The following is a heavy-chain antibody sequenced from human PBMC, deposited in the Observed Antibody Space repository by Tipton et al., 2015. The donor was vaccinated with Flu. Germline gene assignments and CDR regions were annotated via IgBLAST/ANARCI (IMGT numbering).Heavy chain of an antibody. CDR1: GFTFSSYE. CDR2: ISSSGSTI. Sequence: SLRLSCAGSGFTFSSYEMNWVRQAPGKGLEWISYISSSGSTIYYVDSVKGRFTISRDNAKNSLYLQMNSLRAEDTAVYYCARKYYDFWSGYFDFQFWGQGILVTVSS. V-gene: IGHV3-48*03. D-gene: IGHD3-3*01. CDR3: ARKYYDFWSGYFDFQF. J-gene: IGHJ4*02.